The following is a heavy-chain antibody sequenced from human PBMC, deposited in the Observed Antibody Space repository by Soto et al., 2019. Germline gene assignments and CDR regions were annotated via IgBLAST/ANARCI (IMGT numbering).Heavy chain of an antibody. V-gene: IGHV1-2*04. J-gene: IGHJ6*02. CDR1: GYTFTGYY. Sequence: ASVKVSCNASGYTFTGYYMHLVRQAPGQGLEWMGWINPNSGGTNYAQKFQGWVTMTRDTSISTAYMELSRLRSDDTAVYYCARGGIAAAGTDYYYYYGMDVWGQGTTVTVSS. CDR2: INPNSGGT. CDR3: ARGGIAAAGTDYYYYYGMDV. D-gene: IGHD6-13*01.